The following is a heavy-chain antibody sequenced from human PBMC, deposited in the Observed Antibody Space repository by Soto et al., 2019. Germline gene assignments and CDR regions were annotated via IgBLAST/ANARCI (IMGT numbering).Heavy chain of an antibody. CDR1: GGTFSSYT. V-gene: IGHV1-69*04. D-gene: IGHD5-12*01. J-gene: IGHJ4*02. Sequence: ASVKVSCKASGGTFSSYTIIWVRQAPGQGLEWMGRIIPILGIANYAQKFQGRVTITADKSTSTAYMELSSLRSEDTAVYYCARDNASHSGYDYYDYWGQGTLVTVSS. CDR2: IIPILGIA. CDR3: ARDNASHSGYDYYDY.